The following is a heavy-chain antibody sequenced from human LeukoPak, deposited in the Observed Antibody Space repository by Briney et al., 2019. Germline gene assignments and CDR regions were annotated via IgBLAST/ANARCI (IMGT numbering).Heavy chain of an antibody. J-gene: IGHJ4*02. CDR3: TTDSRVGVFDY. D-gene: IGHD1-26*01. CDR2: IKSKTDGGTT. V-gene: IGHV3-15*01. CDR1: GFTFSSYA. Sequence: GGSLRLSCAASGFTFSSYAMSWVRQAPGKGLEWVGRIKSKTDGGTTDYAAPVKGRFTISRDDSKNTLYLQMNSLKTEDTAVYYCTTDSRVGVFDYWGQGTLVTVSS.